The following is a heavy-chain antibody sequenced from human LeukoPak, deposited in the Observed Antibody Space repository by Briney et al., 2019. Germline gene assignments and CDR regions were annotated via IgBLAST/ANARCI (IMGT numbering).Heavy chain of an antibody. CDR2: IYYSGST. J-gene: IGHJ4*02. Sequence: SETLSLTCTVSGGSISSCGYYWSWIRQHPGKGLEWIGYIYYSGSTNYNPSLKSRVTISVDTSKNQFSLKLSSVTAADTAVYYCARHHPRWLQFFDYWGQGTLVTVSS. CDR3: ARHHPRWLQFFDY. D-gene: IGHD6-19*01. V-gene: IGHV4-61*08. CDR1: GGSISSCGYY.